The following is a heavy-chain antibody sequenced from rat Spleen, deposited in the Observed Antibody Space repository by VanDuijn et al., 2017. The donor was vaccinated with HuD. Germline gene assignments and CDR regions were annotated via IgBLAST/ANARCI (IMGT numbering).Heavy chain of an antibody. D-gene: IGHD1-4*01. V-gene: IGHV2S12*01. CDR3: IRESLPGYNSHWFVY. J-gene: IGHJ3*01. CDR1: GFSLTSNG. Sequence: QVQLKESGPGLVQPSQTLSLTCTVSGFSLTSNGVSWVRQTPGKGLEWIAAISSGGSTYYNSALKSRLSISRDTSKGQVFLKMNSLQTEDTAIYFCIRESLPGYNSHWFVYWGQGTLVTVSS. CDR2: ISSGGST.